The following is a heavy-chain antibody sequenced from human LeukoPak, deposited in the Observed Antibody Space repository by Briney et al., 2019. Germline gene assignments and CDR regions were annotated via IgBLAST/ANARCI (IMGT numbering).Heavy chain of an antibody. CDR3: ARGYSHVCGGVYYFDY. CDR2: MNPNSGNT. CDR1: AYTFTSYD. Sequence: ASMRVSCKASAYTFTSYDINWVRQATGQGLEWMGWMNPNSGNTGYAQKFQGRVTMTRNTSISTAYMELSSLRSEDTAVYYCARGYSHVCGGVYYFDYWGQGTLVTVSS. J-gene: IGHJ4*02. D-gene: IGHD6-13*01. V-gene: IGHV1-8*01.